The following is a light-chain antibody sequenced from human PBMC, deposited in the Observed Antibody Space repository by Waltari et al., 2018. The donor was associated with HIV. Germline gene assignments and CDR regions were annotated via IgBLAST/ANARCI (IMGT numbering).Light chain of an antibody. CDR1: NSKFGSYY. CDR2: RNS. Sequence: QSVLTQPPSVSGTPGQRVTLSCSGSNSKFGSYYVNWYQQFPGTAPKLLIFRNSQRPSGVPARFSGSKSGTSASLAISGLRSEDEAVYHCAAWDDNLSRPVVFGGGTKVTVL. CDR3: AAWDDNLSRPVV. V-gene: IGLV1-47*01. J-gene: IGLJ2*01.